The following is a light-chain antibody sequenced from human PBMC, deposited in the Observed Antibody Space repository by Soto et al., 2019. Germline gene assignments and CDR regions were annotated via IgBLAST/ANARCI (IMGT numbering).Light chain of an antibody. J-gene: IGKJ2*01. Sequence: VMTQAPATLSVSAGERATLXXRASQTINNNVAWYQLKDGQVPRIXIYGASTRATDIPARFSGSGSGTDFTLTISSLQPEDFATYYCQQTHSTIHSFGQGTKVDIK. CDR1: QTINNN. V-gene: IGKV3-15*01. CDR2: GAS. CDR3: QQTHSTIHS.